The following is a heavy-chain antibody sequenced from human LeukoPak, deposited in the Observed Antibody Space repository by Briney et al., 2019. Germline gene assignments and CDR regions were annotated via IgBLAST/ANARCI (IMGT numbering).Heavy chain of an antibody. CDR1: GGSISSGGYS. CDR2: IYHSGST. D-gene: IGHD3-16*02. V-gene: IGHV4-30-2*01. Sequence: TSETLSLTCAVSGGSISSGGYSWSWIRQPPGKGLEWIGYIYHSGSTYYNPSLKSRVTISVDRSKNQFSLKLSSVTAADTAVYYCARARGFYDYVWGSYRPDHYYGMDVWGQGTTVTVSS. CDR3: ARARGFYDYVWGSYRPDHYYGMDV. J-gene: IGHJ6*02.